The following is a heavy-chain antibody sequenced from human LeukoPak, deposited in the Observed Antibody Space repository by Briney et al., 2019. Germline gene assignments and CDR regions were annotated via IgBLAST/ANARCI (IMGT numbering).Heavy chain of an antibody. D-gene: IGHD2-2*02. J-gene: IGHJ6*02. V-gene: IGHV1-2*02. CDR1: GYTFTGYY. CDR3: ARESHHCSSTSCYRTYYGMDV. CDR2: INPNSGGT. Sequence: ASVKASCKASGYTFTGYYMHWVRQAPGQGLEWMGWINPNSGGTNYAQKFQGRVTMTRDTSISTAYMELSRLRSDDTAVYYCARESHHCSSTSCYRTYYGMDVWGQGTTVTVSS.